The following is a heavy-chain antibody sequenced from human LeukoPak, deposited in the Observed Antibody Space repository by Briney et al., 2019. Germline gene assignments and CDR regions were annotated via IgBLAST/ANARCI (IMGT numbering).Heavy chain of an antibody. CDR2: ISGDGVSA. D-gene: IGHD3-10*01. CDR1: GFTFSSYA. Sequence: GGSLRLSCAASGFTFSSYAMRWVRQAPGKGLQWVSAISGDGVSAFYADSVKGRFTISRDNSKNTLYLQMNSLRAEDTAVYYCARYRSPITMVRGVGSFDYWGQGTLVTVSS. CDR3: ARYRSPITMVRGVGSFDY. J-gene: IGHJ4*02. V-gene: IGHV3-23*01.